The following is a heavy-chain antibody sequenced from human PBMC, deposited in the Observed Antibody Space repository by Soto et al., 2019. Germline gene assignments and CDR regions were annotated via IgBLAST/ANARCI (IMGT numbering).Heavy chain of an antibody. Sequence: QVQLVQSGAEVKMPGASVKVSCRASGYSFTTSGITWVRQAPGQGLEWMVWISTYNGNTNYAHKIQDRLILTSDTSTSTAYMELRSLRSDDTAIYYCARRLYGDYDYWGQGTLVTVSS. V-gene: IGHV1-18*01. J-gene: IGHJ4*02. CDR1: GYSFTTSG. CDR3: ARRLYGDYDY. CDR2: ISTYNGNT. D-gene: IGHD4-17*01.